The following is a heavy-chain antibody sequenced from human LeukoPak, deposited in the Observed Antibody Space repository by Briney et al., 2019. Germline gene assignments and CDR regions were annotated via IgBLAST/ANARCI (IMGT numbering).Heavy chain of an antibody. D-gene: IGHD3-9*01. V-gene: IGHV1-2*02. CDR1: GYTFTGYY. Sequence: ASVKVSCKASGYTFTGYYMHWVRQAPGQGLEWMGWINPNSGGTNYAQQFQGRVTMTRDTSISTAYMELSRLRSDDTAVYYCARVHILTCYYAELDYWGRGTLVTVSS. CDR2: INPNSGGT. J-gene: IGHJ4*02. CDR3: ARVHILTCYYAELDY.